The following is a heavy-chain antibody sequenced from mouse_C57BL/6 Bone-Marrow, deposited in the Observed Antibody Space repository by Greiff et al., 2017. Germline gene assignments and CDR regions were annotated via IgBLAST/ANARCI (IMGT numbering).Heavy chain of an antibody. D-gene: IGHD1-1*01. CDR1: GYSITSDY. CDR2: ISYSGST. J-gene: IGHJ4*01. CDR3: ARLITTVEGGYYYAMDY. V-gene: IGHV3-8*01. Sequence: EVKLMESGPGLAKPSQTLSLTCSVTGYSITSDYWNWIRKFPGNKLEYMGYISYSGSTYYNPSLKSRISITRDTSKNQYYLQLNSVTTEDTATYYCARLITTVEGGYYYAMDYWGQGTSVTVSS.